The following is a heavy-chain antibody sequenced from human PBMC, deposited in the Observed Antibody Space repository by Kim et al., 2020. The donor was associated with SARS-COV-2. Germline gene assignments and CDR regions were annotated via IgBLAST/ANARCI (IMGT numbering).Heavy chain of an antibody. J-gene: IGHJ6*03. Sequence: GGSLRLSCAASGFSFSTYWMYWVRQAPGKGLVWVSRISRDGSSTNYADSVKGRFTISRDNANNTLYLQMNRLRAEDTAVYYCARSSSTTCPCYYMDVGGKGTTDPVPS. D-gene: IGHD2-2*01. V-gene: IGHV3-74*01. CDR3: ARSSSTTCPCYYMDV. CDR2: ISRDGSST. CDR1: GFSFSTYW.